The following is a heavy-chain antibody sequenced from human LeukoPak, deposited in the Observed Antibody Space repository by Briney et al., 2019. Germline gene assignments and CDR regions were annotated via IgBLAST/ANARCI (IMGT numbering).Heavy chain of an antibody. D-gene: IGHD3-22*01. V-gene: IGHV4-59*01. CDR1: GGYISSYY. J-gene: IGHJ4*02. CDR2: IYYSGST. Sequence: SETLSLTCTVSGGYISSYYWRWIRQAPEKGLEWIAYIYYSGSTNYNPSLKSRVTISVDTSKNQFSLKLSSVTAADTAVYYCARATPDSSGYYLFDYWGQGTLVTVSS. CDR3: ARATPDSSGYYLFDY.